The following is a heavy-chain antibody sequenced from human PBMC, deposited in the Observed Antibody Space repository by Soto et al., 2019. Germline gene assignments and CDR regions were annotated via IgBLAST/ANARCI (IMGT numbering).Heavy chain of an antibody. CDR1: GGSISSGGYY. V-gene: IGHV4-31*01. CDR2: IYNSGST. J-gene: IGHJ5*02. Sequence: QVQLQESGPGLVKASQTLSLTCTVSGGSISSGGYYWSWIRQHPGKGLEWIGYIYNSGSTYYNPSLKGLVTISADTAKNHFSLKLSSVTAADTAGYYGARDPAPWGQGTLVTVSS. CDR3: ARDPAP.